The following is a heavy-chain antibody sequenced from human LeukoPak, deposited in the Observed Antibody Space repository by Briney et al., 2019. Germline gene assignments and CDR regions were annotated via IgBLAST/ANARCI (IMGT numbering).Heavy chain of an antibody. Sequence: SETLSLTCTVSGGSISSYYWSWIRQPPGKGLEWIGYIYYSGSTNYNPSLKSRVTISVDTSKNQFSLKLSSVTAADTAVYYCARSMIVAPSGMDVWGQGTTVTVSS. CDR2: IYYSGST. CDR1: GGSISSYY. V-gene: IGHV4-59*01. D-gene: IGHD3-22*01. J-gene: IGHJ6*02. CDR3: ARSMIVAPSGMDV.